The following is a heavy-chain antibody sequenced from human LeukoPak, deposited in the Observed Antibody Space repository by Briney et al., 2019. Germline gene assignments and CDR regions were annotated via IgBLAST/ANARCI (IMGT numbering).Heavy chain of an antibody. J-gene: IGHJ4*02. CDR1: GGTFSSYA. V-gene: IGHV1-69*13. CDR3: ARRKTYDSSGYYYGGFDY. Sequence: SVKVSCKASGGTFSSYAISWVRQAPGQGLEWMGGIIPIFGTANYAQKFQGRVTITADESTSTAYMELSSLRSEDTAVYYCARRKTYDSSGYYYGGFDYWGQGTLVTVSS. D-gene: IGHD3-22*01. CDR2: IIPIFGTA.